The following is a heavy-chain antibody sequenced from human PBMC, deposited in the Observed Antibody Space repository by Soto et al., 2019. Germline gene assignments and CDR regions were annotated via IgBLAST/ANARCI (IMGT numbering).Heavy chain of an antibody. V-gene: IGHV3-74*01. CDR2: ISSDGSST. CDR1: GFTLSNYW. D-gene: IGHD2-2*01. Sequence: SLRLSCASSGFTLSNYWMYWARQGPWQGLVWVSRISSDGSSTNYADSVKGRFTISRDNAKNTLHLQMNSLRAEDTAVYYCARVAVGRQCSSTSCNSGMDVWGQGTTVTVSS. CDR3: ARVAVGRQCSSTSCNSGMDV. J-gene: IGHJ6*02.